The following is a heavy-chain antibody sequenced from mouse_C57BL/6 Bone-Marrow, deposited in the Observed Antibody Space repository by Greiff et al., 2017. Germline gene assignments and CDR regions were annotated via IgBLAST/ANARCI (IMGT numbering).Heavy chain of an antibody. Sequence: EVMLVESGGGLVKPGGSLKLSCAASGFTFSDYGMHWVRQAPEKGLEWVAYISSGSSTIYYADTVKGRFTISRDNAKNTLFLQMTSLRYEDTAMYYCARRDYGTFMDYWGQGTSVTVSS. CDR1: GFTFSDYG. D-gene: IGHD1-1*01. CDR3: ARRDYGTFMDY. V-gene: IGHV5-17*01. J-gene: IGHJ4*01. CDR2: ISSGSSTI.